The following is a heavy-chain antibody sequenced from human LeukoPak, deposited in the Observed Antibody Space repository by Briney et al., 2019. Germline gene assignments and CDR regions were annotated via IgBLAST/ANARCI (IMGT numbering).Heavy chain of an antibody. CDR2: IYFSGST. D-gene: IGHD3-10*01. Sequence: MPSETLSLTCTVSGGSISSYYWSWVRQPPGKGLEWIGYIYFSGSTNYNPSLKSRVTISVDTSKNQFSLKLSSVTAADTAVYYCARGHLPGVYFQHWGQGTLVTVSS. CDR1: GGSISSYY. CDR3: ARGHLPGVYFQH. V-gene: IGHV4-59*01. J-gene: IGHJ1*01.